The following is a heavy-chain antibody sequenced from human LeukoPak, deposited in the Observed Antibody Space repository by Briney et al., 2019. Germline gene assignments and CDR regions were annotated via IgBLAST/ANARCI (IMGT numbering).Heavy chain of an antibody. V-gene: IGHV4-59*08. CDR1: GGSISSYY. D-gene: IGHD3-10*01. CDR3: ARLKREAMVRGVIIPYDAFDI. Sequence: SETLSLTCTVSGGSISSYYWSWIRQPPGKGLEWIGYIYYSVSTNYNPSLKSRVTISVDTSKNQFSLKLSSVTAADTAVYYCARLKREAMVRGVIIPYDAFDIWGQGTMVTVSS. J-gene: IGHJ3*02. CDR2: IYYSVST.